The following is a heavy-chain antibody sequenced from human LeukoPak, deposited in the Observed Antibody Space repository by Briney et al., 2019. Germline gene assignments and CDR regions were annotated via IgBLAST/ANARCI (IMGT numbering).Heavy chain of an antibody. V-gene: IGHV3-21*04. CDR3: ARDSLVGSTTPVFDY. J-gene: IGHJ4*02. CDR2: IDSTSTYI. D-gene: IGHD1-26*01. CDR1: RFTFSTYS. Sequence: GSLRLSCAASRFTFSTYSMNRVRQAPGKGLEWVSSIDSTSTYIYYADSVKGRLTISRDNAKNSLYLQMDSLRAEDTAVYYCARDSLVGSTTPVFDYWGQGTLVTVSS.